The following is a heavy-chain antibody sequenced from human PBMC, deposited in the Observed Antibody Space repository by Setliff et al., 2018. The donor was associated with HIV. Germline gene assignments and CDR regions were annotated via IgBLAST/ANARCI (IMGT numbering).Heavy chain of an antibody. CDR2: IIPLLGTA. CDR3: ARDLLGPARFHPNPFDV. V-gene: IGHV1-69*11. CDR1: GGAFSDYG. Sequence: SVKVSCKASGGAFSDYGVSWVRQAPGEGLEWMGTIIPLLGTANYAQKFQGRLTITADEPRRIAYMQLSSLCPEDTAIFYCARDLLGPARFHPNPFDVWGQGTLVTVS. D-gene: IGHD3-10*02. J-gene: IGHJ3*01.